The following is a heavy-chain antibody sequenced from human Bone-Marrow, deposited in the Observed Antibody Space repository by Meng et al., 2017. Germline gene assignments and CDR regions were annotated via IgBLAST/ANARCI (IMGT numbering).Heavy chain of an antibody. J-gene: IGHJ4*02. D-gene: IGHD6-19*01. CDR2: IWYDGSNK. Sequence: QGRLVEAGGGVVQPGRSLRLSWAASGFTFSGYGMHGVRQAPGKGLEWVAVIWYDGSNKYYADSVKGRFTISRDNSKNTLYLQMNSLRAEDTAVYYCAREGQQWLDNFDYWGQGTLVTVSS. CDR3: AREGQQWLDNFDY. CDR1: GFTFSGYG. V-gene: IGHV3-33*01.